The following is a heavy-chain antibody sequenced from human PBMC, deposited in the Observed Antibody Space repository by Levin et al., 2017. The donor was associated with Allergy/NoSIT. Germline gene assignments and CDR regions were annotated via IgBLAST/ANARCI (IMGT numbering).Heavy chain of an antibody. CDR2: IHYSGNA. V-gene: IGHV4-59*08. J-gene: IGHJ6*02. Sequence: SETLSLTCTVSGGSISSYYWSWIRQPPGKGLEWIGYIHYSGNAIYNPSLKSRVTISVDTSKNQFSLKLSSVTAADTAVYYCARQKFCSSASCYTRDYYYAMDVWGQGTTVTVSS. D-gene: IGHD2-2*02. CDR3: ARQKFCSSASCYTRDYYYAMDV. CDR1: GGSISSYY.